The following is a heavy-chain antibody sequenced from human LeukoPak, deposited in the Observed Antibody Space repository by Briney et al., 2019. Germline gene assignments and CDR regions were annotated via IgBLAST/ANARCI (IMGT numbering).Heavy chain of an antibody. CDR3: AREVSEGFDF. CDR2: FGTRSTSI. D-gene: IGHD3-22*01. V-gene: IGHV3-21*01. Sequence: NAGGSLRLSCTASGFTFSGYNMNWIRQAPGKGLEWVSSFGTRSTSIYHAGSVKGRFAISRDNAKNSLYLQMNSLRAEDTALYYCAREVSEGFDFWGQGTLVTVSS. J-gene: IGHJ4*02. CDR1: GFTFSGYN.